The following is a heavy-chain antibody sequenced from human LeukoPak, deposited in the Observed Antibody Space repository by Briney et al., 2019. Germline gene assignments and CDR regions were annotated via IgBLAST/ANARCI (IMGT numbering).Heavy chain of an antibody. CDR3: ARDFPPITMVRGGDY. V-gene: IGHV4-39*07. J-gene: IGHJ4*02. CDR1: GGSISSSSYY. CDR2: IYYSGST. D-gene: IGHD3-10*01. Sequence: SETLSLTRTVSGGSISSSSYYWGWIRQPPGKGLEWIGSIYYSGSTYYNPSLKSRVTISVDTSKNQFSLKLSSVTAADTAVYYCARDFPPITMVRGGDYWGQGTLVTVSS.